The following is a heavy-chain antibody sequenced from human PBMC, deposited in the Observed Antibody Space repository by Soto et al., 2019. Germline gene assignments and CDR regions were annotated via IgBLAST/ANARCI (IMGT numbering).Heavy chain of an antibody. D-gene: IGHD2-2*01. CDR3: AKDEYCSSTSCYAHV. CDR2: ISGSGGST. CDR1: GFTFSSYA. Sequence: GGXLRLSCAASGFTFSSYAMSWVRQAPGKGLEWVSAISGSGGSTYYADSVKGRFTISRDNSKNTLYLQMNSLRAEDTAVYYCAKDEYCSSTSCYAHVWGQATTVTVSS. V-gene: IGHV3-23*01. J-gene: IGHJ6*02.